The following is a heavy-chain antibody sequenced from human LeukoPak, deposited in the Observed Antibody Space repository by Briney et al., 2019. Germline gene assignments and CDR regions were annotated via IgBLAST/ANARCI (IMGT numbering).Heavy chain of an antibody. V-gene: IGHV1-46*01. CDR3: ARERGSSGFDY. CDR2: NNPSGGST. D-gene: IGHD3-22*01. CDR1: GYTFTSCY. J-gene: IGHJ4*02. Sequence: GASVKVSCKASGYTFTSCYMHWVRQAPGQGLEWMGINNPSGGSTSYAQKFQGRVTMTRDTSTSTVYMELSSLRSEDTAVYYCARERGSSGFDYWGQGTLVTVSS.